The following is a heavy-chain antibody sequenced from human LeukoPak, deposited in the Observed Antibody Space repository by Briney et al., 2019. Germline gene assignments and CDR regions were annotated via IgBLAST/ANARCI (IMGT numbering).Heavy chain of an antibody. CDR1: GGSISSGSYY. CDR2: INHSGST. D-gene: IGHD3-10*01. V-gene: IGHV4-39*07. J-gene: IGHJ4*02. CDR3: ARGPMMWFGELD. Sequence: SQTLSLTCTVSGGSISSGSYYWSWIRQPPGKGLEWIGEINHSGSTNYNPSLKSRVTISVDTSKNQFSLKLSSVTAADTAVYYCARGPMMWFGELDWGQGTLVTVSS.